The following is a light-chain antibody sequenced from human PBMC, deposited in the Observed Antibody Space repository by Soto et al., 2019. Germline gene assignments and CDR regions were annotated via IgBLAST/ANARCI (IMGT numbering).Light chain of an antibody. J-gene: IGLJ2*01. CDR2: EVS. CDR3: SSFSSITREV. V-gene: IGLV2-14*01. CDR1: SSDVGGYSY. Sequence: QSVLTQPASVSGSPGQSITISCTGTSSDVGGYSYVSWYQQHPGKTPKLMIYEVSNRPSGVSHPFSGSKSGNTASLTISGLQTEDEADYYCSSFSSITREVFGGGTKVTVL.